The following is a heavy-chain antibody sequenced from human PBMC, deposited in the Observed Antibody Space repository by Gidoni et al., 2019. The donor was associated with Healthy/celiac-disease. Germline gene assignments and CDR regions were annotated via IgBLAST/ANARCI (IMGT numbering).Heavy chain of an antibody. CDR1: GYTFTRYY. Sequence: QVQLVQSGAEVKKPGASVKVSCKASGYTFTRYYMHWVRQAPGQGLEWMGIINPSGGSTSYAQKFQGRVTMTRDTSTSTVYMELSSLRSEDTAVYYCARDGVGATSLDYWGQGTLVTVSS. V-gene: IGHV1-46*01. CDR3: ARDGVGATSLDY. D-gene: IGHD1-26*01. J-gene: IGHJ4*02. CDR2: INPSGGST.